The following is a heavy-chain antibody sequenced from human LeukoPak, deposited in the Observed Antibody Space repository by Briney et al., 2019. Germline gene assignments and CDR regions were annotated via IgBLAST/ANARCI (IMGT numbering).Heavy chain of an antibody. Sequence: GGSLKLSCAASGFTFGGSAMHWVRQASGKGPEWVGRIRTEGNNYATAYAASVKGRFTISRDDSKNTAYLQMNSLKTEDTAVYYCAGPYDTTGHAFDYWGRGTLVTVSS. CDR2: IRTEGNNYAT. V-gene: IGHV3-73*01. CDR3: AGPYDTTGHAFDY. CDR1: GFTFGGSA. J-gene: IGHJ4*02. D-gene: IGHD3-22*01.